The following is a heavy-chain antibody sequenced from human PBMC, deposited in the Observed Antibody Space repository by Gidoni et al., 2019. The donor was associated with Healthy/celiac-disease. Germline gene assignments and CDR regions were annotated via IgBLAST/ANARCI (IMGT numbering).Heavy chain of an antibody. J-gene: IGHJ3*02. Sequence: EVQLVESGGGLVQPGGSLRLSCTASRFTFSRLCMNWVRQAPGKGLEWVSYMSSSSSTIYYADSVKGRCTISRDNAKNSLYLQMNSLRDEDTAVYYCARGIVVVPAAISHDAFDIWGQGTMVTVSS. V-gene: IGHV3-48*02. D-gene: IGHD2-2*01. CDR2: MSSSSSTI. CDR1: RFTFSRLC. CDR3: ARGIVVVPAAISHDAFDI.